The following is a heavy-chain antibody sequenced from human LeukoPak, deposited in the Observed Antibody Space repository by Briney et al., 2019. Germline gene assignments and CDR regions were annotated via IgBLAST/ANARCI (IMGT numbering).Heavy chain of an antibody. CDR2: IIPIFGTA. CDR1: GCTFSSYA. J-gene: IGHJ4*02. Sequence: ASVKVSCTASGCTFSSYAISWVRQAPGQGLEWMGGIIPIFGTANYAQKFQGRVTITADESTSTAYMELSSLRSEDTAVYYCARDKVGATGIFDYWGQGTLVTVSS. D-gene: IGHD1-26*01. V-gene: IGHV1-69*13. CDR3: ARDKVGATGIFDY.